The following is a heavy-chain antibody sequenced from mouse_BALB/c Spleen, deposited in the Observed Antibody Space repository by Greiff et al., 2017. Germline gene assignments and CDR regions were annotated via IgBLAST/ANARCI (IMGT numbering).Heavy chain of an antibody. J-gene: IGHJ4*01. Sequence: DVKLVESGGGLVQPGGSRKLSCAASGFTFSSFGMHWVRQAPEKGLEWVAYISSGSSTIYYADTVKGRFTISRDNPKNTLFLQMTSLRSEDTAMYYCARYGSSPYYYAMDYWGQGTSVTVSS. CDR1: GFTFSSFG. CDR3: ARYGSSPYYYAMDY. D-gene: IGHD1-1*01. CDR2: ISSGSSTI. V-gene: IGHV5-17*02.